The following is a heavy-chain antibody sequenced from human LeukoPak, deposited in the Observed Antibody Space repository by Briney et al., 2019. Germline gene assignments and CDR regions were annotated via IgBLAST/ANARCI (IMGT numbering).Heavy chain of an antibody. V-gene: IGHV4-39*01. Sequence: PSETLSLTCTVSGGSISSSSYYWGWICQPPGKGLEWIGSIYYSGSTYYNPSLKSRVTISVDTSKNQFSLKLSSVTAADTAVYYCARHKNRHESSWFDPWGQGTLVTVSS. J-gene: IGHJ5*02. CDR2: IYYSGST. CDR1: GGSISSSSYY. CDR3: ARHKNRHESSWFDP.